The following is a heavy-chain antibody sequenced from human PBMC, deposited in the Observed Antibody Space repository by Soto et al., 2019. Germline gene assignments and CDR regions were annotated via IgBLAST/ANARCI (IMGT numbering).Heavy chain of an antibody. D-gene: IGHD6-19*01. J-gene: IGHJ5*02. CDR2: ISHDGGDK. CDR3: AKDLYGAGWYNYFDP. Sequence: QVHLVESGGGVVQPGRSLRLSCAASGFTFSTTGMHWVRQAPGKGLEWVAMISHDGGDKHYTDSVKGRFTISRDTSKNSLYLQMNSLRPEDTAMYRCAKDLYGAGWYNYFDPWGKGTLVTVSS. CDR1: GFTFSTTG. V-gene: IGHV3-30*18.